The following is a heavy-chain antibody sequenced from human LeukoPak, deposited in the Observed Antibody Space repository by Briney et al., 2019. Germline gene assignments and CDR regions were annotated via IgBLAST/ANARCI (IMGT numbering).Heavy chain of an antibody. CDR1: GGTFSSYA. CDR2: INPNSGGT. D-gene: IGHD3-22*01. J-gene: IGHJ4*02. CDR3: ARDASSGYSYYFDY. V-gene: IGHV1-2*02. Sequence: ASVKVSCKASGGTFSSYAISWVRQAPGQGLEWMGWINPNSGGTSSAQKFQGRVTMTRDTSISTAYMELSRLRSDDTAVYYCARDASSGYSYYFDYWGQGTLVTVSS.